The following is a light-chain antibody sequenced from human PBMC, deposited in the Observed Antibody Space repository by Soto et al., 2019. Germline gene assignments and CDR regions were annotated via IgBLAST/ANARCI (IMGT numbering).Light chain of an antibody. Sequence: EIVLTQAPRTLASSQGERATLSCRASQSVSNNYLAWYQQKPGQAPRLLIYGASNRATGIPARFSGSGSGTDFTLTISSLEPEDFAVYYCQQRSNWPPLTFGGGPKVDIK. CDR1: QSVSNN. J-gene: IGKJ4*01. V-gene: IGKV3-11*01. CDR2: GAS. CDR3: QQRSNWPPLT.